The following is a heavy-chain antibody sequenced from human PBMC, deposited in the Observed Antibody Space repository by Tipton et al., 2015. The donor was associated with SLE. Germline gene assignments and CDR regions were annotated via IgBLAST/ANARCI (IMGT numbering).Heavy chain of an antibody. D-gene: IGHD5-24*01. V-gene: IGHV4-39*07. CDR2: IYYSGTT. Sequence: TLSLTCTVSGGSINSYSYYWGWIRQPPGKGLEWIGSIYYSGTTYYNPSLKSRVTIFADTSKNQFSLRLRSVTAADTALYYCARLNRMTSIGGIENYYYHSMDVWGQGTAVTVSS. CDR3: ARLNRMTSIGGIENYYYHSMDV. J-gene: IGHJ6*02. CDR1: GGSINSYSYY.